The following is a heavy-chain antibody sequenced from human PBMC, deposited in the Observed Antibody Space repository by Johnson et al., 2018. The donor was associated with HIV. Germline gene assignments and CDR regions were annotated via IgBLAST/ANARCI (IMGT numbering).Heavy chain of an antibody. J-gene: IGHJ3*02. V-gene: IGHV3-30*03. CDR2: ISYDGSNK. D-gene: IGHD4/OR15-4a*01. CDR1: GFTFSSYG. CDR3: ARVGANFDAFDI. Sequence: QVQLVESGGGVVQPGRSLRLSCAASGFTFSSYGMHWVRQAPGKGLEWVAVISYDGSNKYYADSVKDRFTIFRDNAKSSLYLQMNSLRVEDTAIYYCARVGANFDAFDIWGQGTMVTVSS.